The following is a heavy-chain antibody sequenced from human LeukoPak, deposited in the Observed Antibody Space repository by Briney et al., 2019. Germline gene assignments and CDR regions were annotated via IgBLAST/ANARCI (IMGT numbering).Heavy chain of an antibody. CDR2: IYYSGST. D-gene: IGHD3-22*01. CDR1: GGSISSSSYY. CDR3: ARGGVNSSGYWFY. V-gene: IGHV4-39*01. J-gene: IGHJ4*02. Sequence: SETLSLTCTVSGGSISSSSYYWGWIRQPPGKGLEWIGSIYYSGSTYYNPSPKSRVTISVDTSKNQFSLKLSSVTAADTAVYYCARGGVNSSGYWFYWGRGTLVTVSS.